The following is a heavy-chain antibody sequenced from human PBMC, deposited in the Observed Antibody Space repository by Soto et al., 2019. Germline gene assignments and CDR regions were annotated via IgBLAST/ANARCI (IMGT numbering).Heavy chain of an antibody. CDR2: INTGNGYT. CDR1: GYTFATYA. CDR3: TRVNPIFLDPDYCSYDMDV. D-gene: IGHD3-9*01. Sequence: QVQLVQSGAEVKKPGASVKVSCKASGYTFATYAIHWVRQAPGQRLEWMGWINTGNGYTEYSRNFRGRVTITRDTSASTAYMELSSLRSEERAMYYCTRVNPIFLDPDYCSYDMDVWGQGSTVTVAS. J-gene: IGHJ6*02. V-gene: IGHV1-3*04.